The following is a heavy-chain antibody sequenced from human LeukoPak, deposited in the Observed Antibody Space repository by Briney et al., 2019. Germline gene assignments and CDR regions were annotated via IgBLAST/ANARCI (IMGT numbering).Heavy chain of an antibody. CDR3: ARDLKRGYSSGRYSWGTGSSNDF. D-gene: IGHD6-19*01. V-gene: IGHV1-18*01. CDR1: GYTFTSYG. J-gene: IGHJ4*02. CDR2: ISAYNGNT. Sequence: ASVKVSCKASGYTFTSYGISWVRQAPGQGLEWMGWISAYNGNTNYAQKLQGRVTMTTDTSTSTTYMELRSLRSDDTAVYYCARDLKRGYSSGRYSWGTGSSNDFWGQGTLVTVSS.